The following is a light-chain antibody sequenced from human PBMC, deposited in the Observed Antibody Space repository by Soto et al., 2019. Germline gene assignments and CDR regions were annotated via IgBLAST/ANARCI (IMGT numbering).Light chain of an antibody. CDR1: QDISKD. Sequence: AIQMTQSPTSLSVSVGDRVIITCRASQDISKDLGWYQQKPGKAPKFLIYSATSTQSGIPTTFSGSGFGTDFTLTISSLQPEDFATYYCLQDHAYPRTFGQGTKVEFK. J-gene: IGKJ1*01. V-gene: IGKV1-6*01. CDR3: LQDHAYPRT. CDR2: SAT.